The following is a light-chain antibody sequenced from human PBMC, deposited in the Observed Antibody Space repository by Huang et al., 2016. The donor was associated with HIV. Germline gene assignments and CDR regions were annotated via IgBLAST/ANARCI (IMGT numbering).Light chain of an antibody. J-gene: IGKJ2*01. CDR1: QSISAY. Sequence: DIQMTQSTSSLYASVGDRVTISCRASQSISAYLNWYQHRPGRAPKLLIYPTSDLHGCVPSRFSRSRSGTQFTLTISSLQPEDFATYYCQQSYSFPRTFGQGTKLDIK. V-gene: IGKV1-39*01. CDR3: QQSYSFPRT. CDR2: PTS.